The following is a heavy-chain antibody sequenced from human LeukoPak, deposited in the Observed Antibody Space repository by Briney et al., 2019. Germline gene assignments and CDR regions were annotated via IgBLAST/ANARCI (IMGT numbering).Heavy chain of an antibody. CDR2: IYTSGST. D-gene: IGHD3-10*01. J-gene: IGHJ6*03. V-gene: IGHV4-61*02. Sequence: SETLSLTCTVSGGSISSGSYYWSWIRQPAGKGLEWIGRIYTSGSTNYNPSLKSRVTISVDTSKNQFSLKLSSVTAADTAVYYCARDSPLGYYYYMDVWGKGTTVTISS. CDR3: ARDSPLGYYYYMDV. CDR1: GGSISSGSYY.